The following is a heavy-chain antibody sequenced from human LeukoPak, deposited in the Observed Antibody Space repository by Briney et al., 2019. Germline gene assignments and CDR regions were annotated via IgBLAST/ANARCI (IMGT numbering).Heavy chain of an antibody. Sequence: PGGSLRLSCAASGFTFRSYGMHWVRQAPGKGLEWVAFIRYDENNKFYADSVKGRFTISRDNAKNSLYLQMNSLRAEDTAVYYCARADWDTAMIDYWGQGTLVTVSS. CDR1: GFTFRSYG. J-gene: IGHJ4*02. D-gene: IGHD5-18*01. CDR3: ARADWDTAMIDY. CDR2: IRYDENNK. V-gene: IGHV3-30*02.